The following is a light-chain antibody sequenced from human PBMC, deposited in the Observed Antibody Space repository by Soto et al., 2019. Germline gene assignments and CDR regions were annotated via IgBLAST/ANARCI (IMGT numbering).Light chain of an antibody. CDR3: QQYKNWPPIT. J-gene: IGKJ5*01. Sequence: EIVLTQSPATLSSSPGERATLSCRASQTVNSRLAWYQHKPGQAPRLLIYHTSNRATGIPARFSGSGSGTDFTLTISSLQSEDFEVYYCQQYKNWPPITFGQGTRLEIK. CDR1: QTVNSR. CDR2: HTS. V-gene: IGKV3-11*01.